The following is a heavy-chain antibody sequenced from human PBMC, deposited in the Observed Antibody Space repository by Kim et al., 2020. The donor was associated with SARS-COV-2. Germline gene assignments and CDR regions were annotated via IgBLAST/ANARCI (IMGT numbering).Heavy chain of an antibody. CDR3: ARRLRPHMDV. J-gene: IGHJ6*02. V-gene: IGHV1-8*01. Sequence: NSAYARKYQGSITMTRVTSMSTAYMGLSSLRSEDTAVYYCARRLRPHMDVWGQGTTVTVSS. CDR2: NS. D-gene: IGHD4-17*01.